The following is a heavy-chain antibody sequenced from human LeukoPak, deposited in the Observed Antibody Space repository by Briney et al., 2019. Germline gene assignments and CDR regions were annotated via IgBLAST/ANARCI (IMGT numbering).Heavy chain of an antibody. D-gene: IGHD5-12*01. CDR3: ARESRGGYSGYDTPIFDY. V-gene: IGHV3-30-3*01. CDR2: ISYDGSNK. CDR1: GFTFSSYA. Sequence: PGGSLRLSCAASGFTFSSYAMHWVRQAPGKGLEWVAVISYDGSNKYYADSVKGRFTISRDNSRNTLYLQMNSLRAEDTAVYYCARESRGGYSGYDTPIFDYWAREPWSPSPQ. J-gene: IGHJ4*02.